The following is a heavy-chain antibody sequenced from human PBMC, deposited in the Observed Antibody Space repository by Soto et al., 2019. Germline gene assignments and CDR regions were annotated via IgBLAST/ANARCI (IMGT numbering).Heavy chain of an antibody. V-gene: IGHV1-69*13. CDR2: IIPIFGTA. Sequence: GASVKVSCKASGGTFSSYAISWVRQAPGQGLEWMGGIIPIFGTANYAQKFQGRVTITADESTSTAYMELSSLRSEDTAVYYWARGTPGVGEVVVTLAAFDIWGQGTMVTVSS. CDR1: GGTFSSYA. CDR3: ARGTPGVGEVVVTLAAFDI. D-gene: IGHD3-22*01. J-gene: IGHJ3*02.